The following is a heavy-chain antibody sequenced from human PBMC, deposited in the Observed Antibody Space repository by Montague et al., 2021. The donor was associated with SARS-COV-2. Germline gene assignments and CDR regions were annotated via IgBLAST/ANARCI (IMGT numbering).Heavy chain of an antibody. J-gene: IGHJ2*01. CDR3: ARTYGSGRGFDP. D-gene: IGHD3-10*01. Sequence: PALVKPTQTLTLTCTLSGFSLSASGMCVSWIRQPPGKALEWLARIDWDDDKYYSTSLKTRLTISKDTSKNQVVLTMTNMDPVDTATYYCARTYGSGRGFDPWGRDTLVTVSS. CDR1: GFSLSASGMC. V-gene: IGHV2-70*11. CDR2: IDWDDDK.